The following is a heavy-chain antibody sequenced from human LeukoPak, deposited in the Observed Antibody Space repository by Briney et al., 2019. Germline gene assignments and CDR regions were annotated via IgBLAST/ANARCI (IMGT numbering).Heavy chain of an antibody. CDR3: AKEFSFRDGYNHGFDN. Sequence: PGGSLRLSCAASGFSVSSNYMSWVRQAPGKGLEWVSVIRSGGNTERADSVEGRFTISRDNSKNTLYLQMNSLRADDTAVYYCAKEFSFRDGYNHGFDNWGQGTLVTVSS. J-gene: IGHJ4*02. CDR1: GFSVSSNY. D-gene: IGHD5-24*01. CDR2: IRSGGNT. V-gene: IGHV3-53*01.